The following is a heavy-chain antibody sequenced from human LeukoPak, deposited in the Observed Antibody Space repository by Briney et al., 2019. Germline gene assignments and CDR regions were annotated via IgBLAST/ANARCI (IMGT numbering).Heavy chain of an antibody. CDR3: ARDLKTAMDYFDY. CDR1: GFTFSNAW. CDR2: ISYDGSKK. Sequence: PGGSLRLSCAASGFTFSNAWMSWVRQAPGKGLEWVAIISYDGSKKYYADSVKGRFTISRDNSKNTLFLQMNSLRPEDTAVYYCARDLKTAMDYFDYWGQGALVTVSS. J-gene: IGHJ4*02. D-gene: IGHD2-2*01. V-gene: IGHV3-30*03.